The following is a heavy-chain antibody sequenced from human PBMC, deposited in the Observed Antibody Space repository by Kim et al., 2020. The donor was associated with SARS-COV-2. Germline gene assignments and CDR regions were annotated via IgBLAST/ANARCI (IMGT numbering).Heavy chain of an antibody. Sequence: DSVKGRFTIARDNAKNTLYLQMSSLRAEDTAVYYCVKDLGQWLGDVGGDYWGQGTLVTVSS. J-gene: IGHJ4*02. D-gene: IGHD6-19*01. CDR3: VKDLGQWLGDVGGDY. V-gene: IGHV3-64D*09.